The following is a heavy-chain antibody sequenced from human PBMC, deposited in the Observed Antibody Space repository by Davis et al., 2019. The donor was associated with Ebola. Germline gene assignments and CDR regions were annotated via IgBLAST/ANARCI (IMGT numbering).Heavy chain of an antibody. D-gene: IGHD2-21*01. J-gene: IGHJ6*02. CDR2: ISSSSSYI. V-gene: IGHV3-21*01. Sequence: PGGSLRLSCVASGFTFSSYSMNWVRQAPGKGLEWVSSISSSSSYIYYADSVKGRFTISRDNAKNSLYLQMNSLRAEDTAMYYCGRVIGIPGIGMDVWGQGTTVTVSS. CDR1: GFTFSSYS. CDR3: GRVIGIPGIGMDV.